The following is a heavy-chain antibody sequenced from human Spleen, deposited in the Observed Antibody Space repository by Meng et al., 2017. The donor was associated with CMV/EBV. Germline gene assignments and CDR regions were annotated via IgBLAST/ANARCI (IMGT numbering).Heavy chain of an antibody. CDR1: GFTFGSYG. CDR2: ISYDGSNK. CDR3: ARDREWLAAFDI. Sequence: GESLKISCAASGFTFGSYGMHWVRQAPGKGLEWVAIISYDGSNKSYADSVKGRFTISRDNFKKTLYLQMSSLRPEDMAVYYCARDREWLAAFDIWGQGTMVTVSS. D-gene: IGHD6-19*01. V-gene: IGHV3-30*03. J-gene: IGHJ3*02.